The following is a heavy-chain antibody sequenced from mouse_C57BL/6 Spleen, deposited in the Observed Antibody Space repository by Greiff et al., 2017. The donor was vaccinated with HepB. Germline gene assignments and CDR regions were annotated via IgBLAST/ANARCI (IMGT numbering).Heavy chain of an antibody. V-gene: IGHV1-9*01. J-gene: IGHJ4*01. CDR1: GYTFTGYW. CDR2: ILPGSGST. D-gene: IGHD2-4*01. Sequence: QVQLQQSGAELMKPGASVKLSCKATGYTFTGYWIEWVKQRPGHGLEWIGEILPGSGSTNYNEKFKGKATFTADTSSNTAYMQLSSLTTEDSAIYYCARLGYDYDDGGYYAMDYWGQGTSVTVSS. CDR3: ARLGYDYDDGGYYAMDY.